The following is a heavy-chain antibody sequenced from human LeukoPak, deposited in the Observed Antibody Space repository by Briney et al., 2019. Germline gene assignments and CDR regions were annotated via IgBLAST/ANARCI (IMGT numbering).Heavy chain of an antibody. Sequence: PGGSLRLSCAASGFTFSSQSMSWVRQAPGKGLEWVSGISGIGSATHCADSVKGRFTISRDTSSNTLYLQMNTLKDDDTAIYYCANARPGPMARNRGGDYWGPGTLVTVSS. V-gene: IGHV3-23*01. CDR3: ANARPGPMARNRGGDY. J-gene: IGHJ4*02. D-gene: IGHD2-2*02. CDR2: ISGIGSAT. CDR1: GFTFSSQS.